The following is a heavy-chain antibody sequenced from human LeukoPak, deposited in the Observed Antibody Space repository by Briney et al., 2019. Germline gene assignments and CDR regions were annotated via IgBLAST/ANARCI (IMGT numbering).Heavy chain of an antibody. V-gene: IGHV3-7*03. CDR1: GFTFSSYS. CDR3: AKQRYDEATGGRFQP. D-gene: IGHD3-3*01. Sequence: GRSMTPSCAASGFTFSSYSMHWVRQAAGKGMEWVANIKQDGSEKSYVDSVKGRFTISRDNAKHSPYLQMNSLRAEDTAVYYCAKQRYDEATGGRFQPWGQSTLVTVSS. J-gene: IGHJ1*01. CDR2: IKQDGSEK.